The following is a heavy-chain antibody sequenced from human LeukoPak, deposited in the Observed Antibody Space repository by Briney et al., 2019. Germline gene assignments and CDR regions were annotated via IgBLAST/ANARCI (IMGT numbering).Heavy chain of an antibody. Sequence: ASVKVSCKASGYTFTSYDINWVRQATGQGLEWMGWMNPNSGNTGYAQKFQGRVTITADESTSTAYMELSSLRSEDTAVYYCARSVSEYSSGWFDYWGQGTLVTVSS. D-gene: IGHD6-19*01. CDR1: GYTFTSYD. J-gene: IGHJ4*02. CDR3: ARSVSEYSSGWFDY. V-gene: IGHV1-8*01. CDR2: MNPNSGNT.